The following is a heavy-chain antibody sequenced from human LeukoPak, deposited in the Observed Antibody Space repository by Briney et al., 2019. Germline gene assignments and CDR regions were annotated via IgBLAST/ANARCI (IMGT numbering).Heavy chain of an antibody. D-gene: IGHD5-18*01. CDR1: GGSISSGGYY. J-gene: IGHJ4*02. Sequence: SETLSLTCTVSGGSISSGGYYWSWIRQPPGKGLEWIGEINHSGSTNYNPSLKSRVTISVDTSKNQFSLKLSSVTAADTAVYYCASRSDTAMRFDYWGQGTLVTVSS. CDR2: INHSGST. CDR3: ASRSDTAMRFDY. V-gene: IGHV4-39*07.